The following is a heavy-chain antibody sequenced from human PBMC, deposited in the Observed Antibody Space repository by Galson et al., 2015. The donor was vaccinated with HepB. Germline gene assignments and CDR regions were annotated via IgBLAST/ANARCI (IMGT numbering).Heavy chain of an antibody. CDR2: IKQDGSEK. D-gene: IGHD6-19*01. V-gene: IGHV3-7*03. CDR1: GFTFSSYW. Sequence: SLRLSCAASGFTFSSYWMSWVRQAPGKGLEWVANIKQDGSEKYYVDSVKGRFAISRDNAKNSLYLQMNSLRAEDMAVYYCARDLYSSGWGYFDYWGQGTLVTVSS. J-gene: IGHJ4*02. CDR3: ARDLYSSGWGYFDY.